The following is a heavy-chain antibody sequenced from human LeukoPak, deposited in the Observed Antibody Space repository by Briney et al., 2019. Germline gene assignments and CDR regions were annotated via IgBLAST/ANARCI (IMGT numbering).Heavy chain of an antibody. J-gene: IGHJ4*02. V-gene: IGHV3-23*01. CDR3: AKAYSGSYSVDY. CDR2: ISGSGGST. CDR1: GFTFSSYA. D-gene: IGHD1-26*01. Sequence: GGSLRLSCAASGFTFSSYAMSWVRQAPGKGLEWVSAISGSGGSTYYADSVKGRFTISRDNSKNTLYLQMNSLRAEDTAVYSCAKAYSGSYSVDYRGQGALVTVSS.